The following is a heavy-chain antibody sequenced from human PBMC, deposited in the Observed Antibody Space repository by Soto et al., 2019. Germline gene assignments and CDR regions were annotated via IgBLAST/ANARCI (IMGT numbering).Heavy chain of an antibody. CDR2: ISYDGSNK. V-gene: IGHV3-30*18. Sequence: GGSLRLSCAASGFTFSSYGMHWVRQAPGKGLEWVAVISYDGSNKYYADSVKGRFTISRDNSKNTLYLQMNSQRAEDTAVYYCAKDRVATYYYGMNVWGQGTTVTVSS. CDR3: AKDRVATYYYGMNV. D-gene: IGHD5-12*01. J-gene: IGHJ6*02. CDR1: GFTFSSYG.